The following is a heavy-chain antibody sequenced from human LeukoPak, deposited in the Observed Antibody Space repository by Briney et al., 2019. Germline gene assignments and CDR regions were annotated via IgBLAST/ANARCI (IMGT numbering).Heavy chain of an antibody. Sequence: GGSLRLSCAASGFTFSSYWMHWVRQAPGKGLEWVAVISYDGSNKYYADSVKGRFTISRDNSKNTLYLQMNSLRAEDTAVSYCARDLGSGSSYYYYYMDVWGKGTTVTVSS. D-gene: IGHD6-19*01. CDR3: ARDLGSGSSYYYYYMDV. J-gene: IGHJ6*03. V-gene: IGHV3-30*03. CDR2: ISYDGSNK. CDR1: GFTFSSYW.